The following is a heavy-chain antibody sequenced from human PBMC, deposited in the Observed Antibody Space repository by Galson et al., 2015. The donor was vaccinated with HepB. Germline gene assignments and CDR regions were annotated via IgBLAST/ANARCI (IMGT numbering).Heavy chain of an antibody. J-gene: IGHJ6*02. CDR1: GFTFSSYS. CDR3: AREGYCSGGSCSYYYYGMDV. V-gene: IGHV3-48*04. D-gene: IGHD2-15*01. Sequence: SLRLSCAASGFTFSSYSMNWVRQAPGKGLEWVSYISSSSSTIYYADSVKGRFTISRDNAKNSLYLQMNGLRAEDTAVYYCAREGYCSGGSCSYYYYGMDVWGQGTTVTVSS. CDR2: ISSSSSTI.